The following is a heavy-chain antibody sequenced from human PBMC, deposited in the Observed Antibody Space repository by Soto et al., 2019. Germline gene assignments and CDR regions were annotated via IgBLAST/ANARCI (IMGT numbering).Heavy chain of an antibody. CDR1: GFTFSDYY. V-gene: IGHV3-11*01. D-gene: IGHD6-13*01. Sequence: PGGSLRLSCAASGFTFSDYYMSWIRQAPGKGLEWVSYISSSGSTIYYADSVKGRFTISRDNAKNSLYLQMNSLRAEDTAVYYCARVSKNAIAAAGLVFDYWGQGTLVTVSS. CDR3: ARVSKNAIAAAGLVFDY. J-gene: IGHJ4*02. CDR2: ISSSGSTI.